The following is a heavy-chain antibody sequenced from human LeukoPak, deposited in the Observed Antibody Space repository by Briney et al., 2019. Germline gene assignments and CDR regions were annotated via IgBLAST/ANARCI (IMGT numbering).Heavy chain of an antibody. CDR2: IYHSGNT. J-gene: IGHJ6*03. CDR3: ARHSSSEYYYYMDV. CDR1: GGSISSSNW. V-gene: IGHV4-4*02. D-gene: IGHD6-6*01. Sequence: PSGTLSLTCAVSGGSISSSNWWSWVRQPPGKGLEWIGEIYHSGNTNYNPSLKSRVTISVDKSKNQFSLKLSSVTAADTAVYYCARHSSSEYYYYMDVWGKGTTVTVSS.